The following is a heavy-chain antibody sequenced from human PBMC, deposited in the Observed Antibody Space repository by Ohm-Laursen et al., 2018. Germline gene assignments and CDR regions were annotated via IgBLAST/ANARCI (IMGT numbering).Heavy chain of an antibody. CDR3: ARGVKYYYYYGMDV. V-gene: IGHV4-38-2*02. CDR2: IYHSGNT. CDR1: GSSISSGYY. Sequence: PSDTLSLTCPVSGSSISSGYYWGWIRQPPGKGLEWIGSIYHSGNTYYSPSLKSRVTISVDTSKNQFSLKLSSVTAADTAVYYCARGVKYYYYYGMDVWGQGTTVTVSS. J-gene: IGHJ6*02. D-gene: IGHD3-22*01.